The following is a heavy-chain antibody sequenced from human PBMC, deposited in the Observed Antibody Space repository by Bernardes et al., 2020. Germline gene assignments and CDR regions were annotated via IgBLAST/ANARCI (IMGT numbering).Heavy chain of an antibody. Sequence: GGSLILSCAASGFTFSNSWVHWVRQAPGKGLEWVSRINGDGGTINYADSVKGRFTISRDNAQNTLYLQMNSLRAEDTAVYYCARAGNYRFDYWGQGTLLTVSS. D-gene: IGHD3-16*02. J-gene: IGHJ4*02. V-gene: IGHV3-74*01. CDR2: INGDGGTI. CDR3: ARAGNYRFDY. CDR1: GFTFSNSW.